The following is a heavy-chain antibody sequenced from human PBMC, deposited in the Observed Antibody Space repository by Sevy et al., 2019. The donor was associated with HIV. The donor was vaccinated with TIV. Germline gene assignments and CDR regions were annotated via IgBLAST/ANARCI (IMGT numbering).Heavy chain of an antibody. CDR2: VHYSGRT. Sequence: SETLSLTCTVSGGSISSGNYLWSWIRQTPGKGWEWIGTVHYSGRTYYNPSLKSRVTISEDTSKNQFSLNLNSVTAADTAVYFCARNFDYWGQGTLVTVSS. CDR1: GGSISSGNYL. CDR3: ARNFDY. J-gene: IGHJ4*02. V-gene: IGHV4-39*01.